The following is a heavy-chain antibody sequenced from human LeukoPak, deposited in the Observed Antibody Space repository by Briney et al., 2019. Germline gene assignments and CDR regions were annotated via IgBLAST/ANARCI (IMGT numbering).Heavy chain of an antibody. V-gene: IGHV1-18*01. J-gene: IGHJ5*02. CDR2: ISAYNGNT. D-gene: IGHD6-19*01. CDR3: ARDLISSGWYHH. Sequence: ASVKVSCKASGYTFTSYGISWVRQAPGQGLECMGWISAYNGNTNYAQKLQGRVTMTTDTSTSTAYMELRSLRSDDTAVYYCARDLISSGWYHHWGQGALVTVSS. CDR1: GYTFTSYG.